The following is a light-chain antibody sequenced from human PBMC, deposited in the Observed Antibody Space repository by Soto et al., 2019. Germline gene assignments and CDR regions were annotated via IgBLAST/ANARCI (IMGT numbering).Light chain of an antibody. CDR2: GAS. V-gene: IGKV3-20*01. Sequence: EIGVTQSPCTLSLSPGERATLSCRASQSVSSSYLAWYQQKPGQAPRLLIYGASSRATGIPDRFSGSGSGTDFTLTISRLEPEDFAVYYCQQYGSSPQTFGQRTKVDIK. CDR3: QQYGSSPQT. J-gene: IGKJ1*01. CDR1: QSVSSSY.